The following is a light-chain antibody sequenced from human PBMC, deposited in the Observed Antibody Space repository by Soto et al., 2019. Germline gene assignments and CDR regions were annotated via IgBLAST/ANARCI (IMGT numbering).Light chain of an antibody. V-gene: IGKV1-27*01. Sequence: DIQVTQSPSSLSASLGARVSITCRASRDISNYLAWKQQKPGQVPRLLISGASTCHSGVPSRFSGSGSGTDFTLTITSLQPEDIAPYFCQKYDTAPLTVGGGTKV. CDR3: QKYDTAPLT. J-gene: IGKJ4*01. CDR2: GAS. CDR1: RDISNY.